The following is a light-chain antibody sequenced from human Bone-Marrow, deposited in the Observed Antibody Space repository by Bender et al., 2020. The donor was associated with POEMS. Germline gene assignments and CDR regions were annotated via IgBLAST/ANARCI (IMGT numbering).Light chain of an antibody. V-gene: IGLV3-21*02. J-gene: IGLJ3*02. CDR2: DDS. Sequence: VLTQPPSVSGAPGQTARITCGGNNIGSKNVHWYQQKPGQAPVLVVYDDSDRPSGIPERFSGSNSGKTATLTVSGLQAEDEADYYCCSYAGDSIWVFGGGTKLTVL. CDR3: CSYAGDSIWV. CDR1: NIGSKN.